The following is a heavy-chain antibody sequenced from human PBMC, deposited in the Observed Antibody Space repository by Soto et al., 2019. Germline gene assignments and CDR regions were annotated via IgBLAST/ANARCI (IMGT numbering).Heavy chain of an antibody. J-gene: IGHJ6*02. D-gene: IGHD3-10*01. Sequence: ASVKVSCKASGYTFTSYAMHWVRQAPGQRLEWMGWINAGNGNTKYSQKFQGRVTITRDTSASTAYMELSSLRSEDTAVYYCARGGSGKSYYYYGMDVWGQGTTVTVS. V-gene: IGHV1-3*01. CDR1: GYTFTSYA. CDR3: ARGGSGKSYYYYGMDV. CDR2: INAGNGNT.